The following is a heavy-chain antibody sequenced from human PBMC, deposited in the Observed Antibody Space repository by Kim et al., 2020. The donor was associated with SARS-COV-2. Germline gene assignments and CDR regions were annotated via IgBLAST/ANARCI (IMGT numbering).Heavy chain of an antibody. V-gene: IGHV3-21*01. Sequence: GGSLRLSCAASGFTFSSYSMNWVRQAPGKGLEWVSSISSSSCYIYYADSVKGRFTISRDNAKNSLYLQMNSLRAEDTAVYYCAREGRGVATRTGAFDIWGQGTMVTVSS. J-gene: IGHJ3*02. CDR2: ISSSSCYI. D-gene: IGHD5-12*01. CDR1: GFTFSSYS. CDR3: AREGRGVATRTGAFDI.